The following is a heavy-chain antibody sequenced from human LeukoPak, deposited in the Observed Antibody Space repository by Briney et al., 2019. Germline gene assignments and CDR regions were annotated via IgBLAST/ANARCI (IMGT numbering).Heavy chain of an antibody. V-gene: IGHV3-13*01. J-gene: IGHJ4*02. CDR1: GFTFSNYD. CDR2: IGTAGDT. Sequence: GGSLRLSCAASGFTFSNYDMHWVRQATGKGLEWVSAIGTAGDTYYSGAVKGRFTISRENAKNSLYLQMNSLKAGDTAVYYCARGGWFGELLRPFDYWGQGSLVTVSS. D-gene: IGHD3-10*01. CDR3: ARGGWFGELLRPFDY.